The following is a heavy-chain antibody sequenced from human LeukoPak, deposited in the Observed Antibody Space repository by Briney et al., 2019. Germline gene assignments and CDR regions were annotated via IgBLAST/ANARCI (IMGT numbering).Heavy chain of an antibody. D-gene: IGHD3-10*01. J-gene: IGHJ4*02. Sequence: GASLRLSCIASGFTFDHYGLTWVRQVPGKGLECISDINWNGENTAYADSVQGRFTISRDNARNSLYLQMKSLRPDDTALYYCARDRGSAYYGGFDLWGQGALVTVS. V-gene: IGHV3-20*04. CDR2: INWNGENT. CDR3: ARDRGSAYYGGFDL. CDR1: GFTFDHYG.